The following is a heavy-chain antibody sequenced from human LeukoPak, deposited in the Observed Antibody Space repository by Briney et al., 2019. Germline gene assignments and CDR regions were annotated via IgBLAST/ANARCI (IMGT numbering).Heavy chain of an antibody. Sequence: PSETLSLTCAVYGGSFSGYYWSWIRQPPGKGLEWIGEINHSGSTNYNPSLKSRVTISVDTSKNQFSLKLSSVTAADTAVYYCARQRIAAAGLRWFDPWGQGTLVTVSS. CDR2: INHSGST. V-gene: IGHV4-34*01. J-gene: IGHJ5*02. CDR3: ARQRIAAAGLRWFDP. D-gene: IGHD6-13*01. CDR1: GGSFSGYY.